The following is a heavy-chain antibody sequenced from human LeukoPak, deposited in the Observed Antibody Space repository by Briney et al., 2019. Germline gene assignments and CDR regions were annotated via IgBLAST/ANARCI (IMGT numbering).Heavy chain of an antibody. D-gene: IGHD1-26*01. CDR2: INPTGGST. Sequence: ASVKVSCKASGYTFTSFDINWVRQAPGQGLEWMGLINPTGGSTGYAQKFQGRVTMTRDMSTSTDYMELSSLRSEDTAIYYCARDNSVGDNAWWFDPWGQGTLVTVSS. J-gene: IGHJ5*02. V-gene: IGHV1-46*01. CDR1: GYTFTSFD. CDR3: ARDNSVGDNAWWFDP.